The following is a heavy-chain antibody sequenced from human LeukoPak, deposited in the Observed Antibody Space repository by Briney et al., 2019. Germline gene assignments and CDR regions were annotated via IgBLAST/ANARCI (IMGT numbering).Heavy chain of an antibody. V-gene: IGHV3-7*03. Sequence: SGGSLRLSCAASGFTFSSYWMSWVRQAPGKGLEWVANIKQDGSEKYYVDSVKGRFTISRDNAKNSLYLQMNSLRAEDSAVYYCAKTNSAIPPRASDDWGQGTLVTVSS. J-gene: IGHJ4*02. CDR3: AKTNSAIPPRASDD. D-gene: IGHD6-6*01. CDR1: GFTFSSYW. CDR2: IKQDGSEK.